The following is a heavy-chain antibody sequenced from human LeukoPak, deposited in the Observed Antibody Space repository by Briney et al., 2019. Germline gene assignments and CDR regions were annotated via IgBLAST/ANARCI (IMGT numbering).Heavy chain of an antibody. CDR3: ARDYGSGSYSFDY. CDR2: IYPSGST. Sequence: SETLSLTCRVSGGSISSRSYYWGWIRQPPGKGLEWIGYIYPSGSTYYNPSLKSRISISVDTSKNQFSLKLSSVTAADTAVYYCARDYGSGSYSFDYWGQGTLVTVSS. V-gene: IGHV4-30-4*08. J-gene: IGHJ4*02. CDR1: GGSISSRSYY. D-gene: IGHD3-10*01.